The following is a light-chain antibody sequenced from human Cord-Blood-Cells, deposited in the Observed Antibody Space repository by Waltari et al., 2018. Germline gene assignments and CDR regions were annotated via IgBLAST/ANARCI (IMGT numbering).Light chain of an antibody. CDR2: DAS. CDR3: QQYNSYSTT. V-gene: IGKV1-5*01. J-gene: IGKJ2*01. CDR1: QSISSW. Sequence: DIQMTQFPSTLSESVGDRVTITCRASQSISSWLAWYQQKPGKDPKLLIDDASSLESGVPSRFSGSGSGTEFTLTISSLQPDDFATYYCQQYNSYSTTFGQGTKLEIK.